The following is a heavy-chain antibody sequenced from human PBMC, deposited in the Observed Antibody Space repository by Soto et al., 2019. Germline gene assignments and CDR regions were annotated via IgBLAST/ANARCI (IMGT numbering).Heavy chain of an antibody. CDR1: GFTFRSYV. V-gene: IGHV3-30*19. J-gene: IGHJ1*01. CDR3: ARWGTTGGLDV. D-gene: IGHD3-16*01. CDR2: TSYDGSNK. Sequence: QVQLVESGGGVVQPGTSLRVSCVGSGFTFRSYVIHWVRQAPGKGLEWVALTSYDGSNKYYGDSVWGRFTISRDNSMNTVDLQMDSLRLEDTALYFCARWGTTGGLDVWGQGTLVSVSS.